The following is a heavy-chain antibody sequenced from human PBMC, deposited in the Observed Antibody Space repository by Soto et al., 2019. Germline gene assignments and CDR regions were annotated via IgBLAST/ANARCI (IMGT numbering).Heavy chain of an antibody. CDR2: IKQDGSEK. J-gene: IGHJ3*02. CDR1: GFTFSSYW. CDR3: ARPLSNDYGGKDHAFDI. Sequence: EVQLVESGGGLVQPGGSLRLSCAASGFTFSSYWMSWVRQAPGKGLEWVANIKQDGSEKYYVDSVKGRFTISRDNAKNSLYLQMNSLRAEDTAVYYCARPLSNDYGGKDHAFDIWGQGTMVTVSS. V-gene: IGHV3-7*01. D-gene: IGHD4-17*01.